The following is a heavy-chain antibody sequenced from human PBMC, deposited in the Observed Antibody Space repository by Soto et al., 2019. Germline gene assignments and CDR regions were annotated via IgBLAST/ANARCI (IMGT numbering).Heavy chain of an antibody. CDR1: GFTLSDHY. CDR3: TTLTMILVHLDY. V-gene: IGHV3-72*01. CDR2: SRNRANSYTT. J-gene: IGHJ4*02. Sequence: GGSLRLSCAASGFTLSDHYMDWVRQAPGKGLYWVGRSRNRANSYTTEYAASVKGRFTISRDDSKKTLYLQMNSLKTEDTAVYYCTTLTMILVHLDYWGPGTLVTVSS. D-gene: IGHD3-22*01.